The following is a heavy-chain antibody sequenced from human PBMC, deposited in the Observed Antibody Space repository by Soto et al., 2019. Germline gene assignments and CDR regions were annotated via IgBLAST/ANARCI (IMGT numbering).Heavy chain of an antibody. CDR1: GDSVSSITAA. V-gene: IGHV6-1*01. Sequence: QVQLQQSGPGLVKPSQTLSLTCAISGDSVSSITAAWNWIRQSRSRGLEWLGRTYYRSQWSYTYTVSMGGRITINPDTSKNQLSLQLNFVTPEDTGVYYCTRARHLLAGTLGYFEYWGQGSLVPVFS. J-gene: IGHJ4*02. D-gene: IGHD6-19*01. CDR2: TYYRSQWSY. CDR3: TRARHLLAGTLGYFEY.